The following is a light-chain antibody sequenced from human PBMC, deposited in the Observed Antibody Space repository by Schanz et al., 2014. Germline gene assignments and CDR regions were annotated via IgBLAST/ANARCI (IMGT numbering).Light chain of an antibody. J-gene: IGKJ5*01. CDR1: QSISTY. CDR3: QQRSNWPRSIT. V-gene: IGKV3-11*01. Sequence: EILLTQSPATLSLSPGERATLSCRASQSISTYLAWYQHKPGQGPRLLISDASNRATGIPARFSGSGSGTDFTLSISSLEPEDFAVYYCQQRSNWPRSITFGQGTRLEIK. CDR2: DAS.